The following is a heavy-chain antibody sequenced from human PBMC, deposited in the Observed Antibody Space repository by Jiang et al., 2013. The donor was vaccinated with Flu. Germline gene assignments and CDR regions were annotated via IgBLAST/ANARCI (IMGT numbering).Heavy chain of an antibody. CDR2: TYYRSKWYN. Sequence: SGDSVSSNSAAWNWIRQSPSRGLEWLGRTYYRSKWYNDYAVSVKSRITINPDTSKNQFSLQLNSVTPEDTAVYYCARIPRIAVAGSGGGYWGQGTLVTVSS. D-gene: IGHD6-19*01. J-gene: IGHJ4*02. CDR3: ARIPRIAVAGSGGGY. V-gene: IGHV6-1*01. CDR1: GDSVSSNSAA.